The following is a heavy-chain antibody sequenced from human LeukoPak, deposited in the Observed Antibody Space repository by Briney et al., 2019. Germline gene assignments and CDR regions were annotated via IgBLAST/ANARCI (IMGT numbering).Heavy chain of an antibody. V-gene: IGHV3-23*01. Sequence: PGGSLRLSCAASGFTFSSYAMSWVRQAPGKGLEWVSAISGSGGSTYYADSVKGQFTISRDNSKNTLYLQMNSLRAEDTAVYYCAKDSYYDFWSGSISRTGVYWGQGTLVTVSS. CDR2: ISGSGGST. J-gene: IGHJ4*02. D-gene: IGHD3-3*01. CDR3: AKDSYYDFWSGSISRTGVY. CDR1: GFTFSSYA.